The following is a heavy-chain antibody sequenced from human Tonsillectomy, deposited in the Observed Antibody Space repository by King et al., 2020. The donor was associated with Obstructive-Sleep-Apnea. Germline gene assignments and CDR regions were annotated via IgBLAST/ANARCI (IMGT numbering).Heavy chain of an antibody. CDR3: AHIPYYDILTGYLTFTHPGNWFEP. CDR1: GFSLSTSGVG. D-gene: IGHD3-9*01. V-gene: IGHV2-5*01. J-gene: IGHJ5*02. CDR2: IYWNDDK. Sequence: TLKESGPTLVKPTQTLTLTCTFSGFSLSTSGVGVGWIRQPPGKALEWLALIYWNDDKRYSPSLKSRLTITKDTSKNQVVLTMTNMDPVDTATYYCAHIPYYDILTGYLTFTHPGNWFEPWGQGTLVTVSS.